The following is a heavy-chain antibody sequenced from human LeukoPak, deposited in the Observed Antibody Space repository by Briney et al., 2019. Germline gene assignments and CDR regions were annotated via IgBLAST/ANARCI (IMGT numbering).Heavy chain of an antibody. CDR2: ISSSSSTI. Sequence: PGGSLRLSCAASGFTFSSYSMNWVRQAPGKGLEWVSYISSSSSTIYYADSVKGRFTISRDNAKNSLYLQMNSLRAEDTAVYYCARDSPTYSSSFWFDPWGQGTLVTVSS. D-gene: IGHD6-6*01. V-gene: IGHV3-48*01. CDR3: ARDSPTYSSSFWFDP. CDR1: GFTFSSYS. J-gene: IGHJ5*02.